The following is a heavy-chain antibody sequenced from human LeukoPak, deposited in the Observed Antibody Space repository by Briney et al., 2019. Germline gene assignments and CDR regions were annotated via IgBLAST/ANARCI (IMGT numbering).Heavy chain of an antibody. CDR1: GYSFTSYW. V-gene: IGHV5-51*01. Sequence: GESLKISCKGSGYSFTSYWIGWVRQMPGKGLEGMGIIYPGDSDTRYSPSFQGQGTISAAKSISTAYLQWSSLKASDTAMYYCARQYVYCGGDCYGDAFDIWGQGTMVTVSS. J-gene: IGHJ3*02. CDR2: IYPGDSDT. D-gene: IGHD2-21*01. CDR3: ARQYVYCGGDCYGDAFDI.